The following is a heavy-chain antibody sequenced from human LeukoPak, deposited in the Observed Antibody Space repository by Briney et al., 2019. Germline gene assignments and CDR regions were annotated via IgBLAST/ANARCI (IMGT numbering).Heavy chain of an antibody. CDR2: ISGSGGSI. D-gene: IGHD6-19*01. Sequence: PGGSLRLSCATSGFTFRSYTMSWVRQAPGKGLDWVSAISGSGGSIYYADSVKGRFTISRDNAKNSLSLQMNSLRAEDTAVYYCARIKKYSRGWCGEFDCWGQGTLVTVSS. CDR1: GFTFRSYT. J-gene: IGHJ4*02. CDR3: ARIKKYSRGWCGEFDC. V-gene: IGHV3-23*01.